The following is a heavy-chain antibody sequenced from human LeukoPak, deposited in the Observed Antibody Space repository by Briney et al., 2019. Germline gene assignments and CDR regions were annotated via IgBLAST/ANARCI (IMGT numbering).Heavy chain of an antibody. Sequence: GGSLRLSCAASRFTFSDYYMTWIRQAPGKGLEGVSYISSSSSTVYYADSVKGRFTISRDNAKNSLYLQMNSLRAEDTAVYYCARDPGSHNSSGWYDYWGQGTLVTVSS. CDR3: ARDPGSHNSSGWYDY. CDR1: RFTFSDYY. J-gene: IGHJ4*02. CDR2: ISSSSSTV. D-gene: IGHD6-19*01. V-gene: IGHV3-11*01.